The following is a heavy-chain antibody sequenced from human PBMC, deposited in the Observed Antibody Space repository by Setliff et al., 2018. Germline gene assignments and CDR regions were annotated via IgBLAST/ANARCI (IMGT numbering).Heavy chain of an antibody. J-gene: IGHJ3*02. D-gene: IGHD3-22*01. Sequence: PSETLSLTCAVSGYSISSGYYWGWIRQPPGKGLEWIGSIYHSGSTCYNPSLKSRVTISVDTSKNQFSLKLSSVTAADTAVYYCARGKIRITMIVVPTGGAFDIWGQGTMVTVSS. CDR3: ARGKIRITMIVVPTGGAFDI. V-gene: IGHV4-38-2*01. CDR2: IYHSGST. CDR1: GYSISSGYY.